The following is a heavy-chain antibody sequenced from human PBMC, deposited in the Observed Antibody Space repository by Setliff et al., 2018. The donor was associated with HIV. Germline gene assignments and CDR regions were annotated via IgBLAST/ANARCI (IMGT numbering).Heavy chain of an antibody. CDR3: ARFARDPTD. Sequence: PSETLSLTCTASGASITSSYWTWIRQSPGRGLEYLGYIYYSGDSNYSPSLKSRLSMSLDASTSQFSLRLNSLTAADTAMYYCARFARDPTDWGRGILVTVSS. CDR2: IYYSGDS. J-gene: IGHJ4*02. V-gene: IGHV4-59*08. CDR1: GASITSSY.